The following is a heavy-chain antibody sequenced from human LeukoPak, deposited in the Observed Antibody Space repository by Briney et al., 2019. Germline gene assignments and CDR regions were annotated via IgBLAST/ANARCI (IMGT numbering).Heavy chain of an antibody. CDR1: GYTFTGYY. J-gene: IGHJ4*02. Sequence: ASVKVSCKASGYTFTGYYMHWVRQAPGQGLEWMGWINPNSGGTNYAQKYQGRVTMTRDTSISTAYMELSRLRSDDTAVYYCAILTHSTVTQQYYFDYWGPGTLGTVSS. V-gene: IGHV1-2*02. D-gene: IGHD4-17*01. CDR2: INPNSGGT. CDR3: AILTHSTVTQQYYFDY.